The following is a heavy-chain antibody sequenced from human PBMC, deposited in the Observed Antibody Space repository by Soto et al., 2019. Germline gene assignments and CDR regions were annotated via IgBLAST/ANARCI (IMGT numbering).Heavy chain of an antibody. D-gene: IGHD3-10*01. CDR2: IIPMLGMS. CDR3: ATNYGSGSTHFDY. J-gene: IGHJ4*02. CDR1: GDTFNFYT. V-gene: IGHV1-69*02. Sequence: QVQLVQSGAEVKKPGSSVRVSCTASGDTFNFYTISWVRQVPGQGPEWMGRIIPMLGMSNYEQKFQGRVTIMADKSTSTVYMNLSGLTSEDTAVYYCATNYGSGSTHFDYWGQGTLVTFSS.